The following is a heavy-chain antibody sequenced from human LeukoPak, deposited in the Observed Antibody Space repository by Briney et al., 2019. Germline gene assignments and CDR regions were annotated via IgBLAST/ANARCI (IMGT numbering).Heavy chain of an antibody. Sequence: PSETLSLTCTVSGGSVSTYYWSWIRQPAGKGLEWIGRIYISGRTNYSPSLESRVTVSLDTSKNQFSLKLHSVTAADTAVYYCAKGPYTNFFDSWGHGTLVTVSS. CDR1: GGSVSTYY. V-gene: IGHV4-4*07. J-gene: IGHJ4*01. CDR2: IYISGRT. D-gene: IGHD4-11*01. CDR3: AKGPYTNFFDS.